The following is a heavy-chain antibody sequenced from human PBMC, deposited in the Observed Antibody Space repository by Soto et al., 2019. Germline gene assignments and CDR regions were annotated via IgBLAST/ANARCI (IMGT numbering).Heavy chain of an antibody. CDR1: GFSFDHYG. D-gene: IGHD2-2*01. J-gene: IGHJ3*02. Sequence: EGQLMESGGGLVQPGRSLRLSCVASGFSFDHYGMHWVRQAPGKGLEWVAGVSWNSGSKDYADSVKGRFSVSRDNAQNSLHLQMNSLRVEDTAFYYCAKDREQVRPAAILVASFDIWGQGTLVTVSS. V-gene: IGHV3-9*01. CDR2: VSWNSGSK. CDR3: AKDREQVRPAAILVASFDI.